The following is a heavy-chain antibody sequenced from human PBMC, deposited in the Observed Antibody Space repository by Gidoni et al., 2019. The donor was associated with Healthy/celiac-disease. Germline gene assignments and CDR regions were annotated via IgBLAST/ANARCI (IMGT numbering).Heavy chain of an antibody. CDR1: GGSIRRSSYY. CDR3: ASLEGYYFDY. D-gene: IGHD3-22*01. J-gene: IGHJ4*02. CDR2: IYYSGST. V-gene: IGHV4-39*01. Sequence: QLQLQESGPGLVKPSETLSLICTVSGGSIRRSSYYWGWISQPPGKGLEWIGSIYYSGSTYYNPSLKSRVTISVDTSKNQFSLKLSSVTAADTAVYYCASLEGYYFDYWGQGTLVTVSS.